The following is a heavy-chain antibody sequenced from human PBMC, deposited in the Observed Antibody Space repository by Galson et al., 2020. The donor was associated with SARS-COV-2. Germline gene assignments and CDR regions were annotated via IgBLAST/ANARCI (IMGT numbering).Heavy chain of an antibody. CDR2: INPNSGGT. Sequence: ASVKVSCKASGYTFTGYYMHWVRQAPGQGLEWMGWINPNSGGTNYAQKIQGRGTMTRDTSISTTYMELSRLRSDDTAVYYCARGQQLVEDYYYYGRDVWGQGTTVTVSS. J-gene: IGHJ6*02. CDR1: GYTFTGYY. V-gene: IGHV1-2*02. D-gene: IGHD6-13*01. CDR3: ARGQQLVEDYYYYGRDV.